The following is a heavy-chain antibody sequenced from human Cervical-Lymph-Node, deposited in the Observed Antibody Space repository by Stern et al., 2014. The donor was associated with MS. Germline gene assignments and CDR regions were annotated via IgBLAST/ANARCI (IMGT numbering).Heavy chain of an antibody. J-gene: IGHJ6*02. Sequence: QVPLVESGAEVKKPGPSVTVSCTASGGPFNSYAISWVRHPPGPGLERVGVIIPIFGTANYAQKFQGRVTITADESTSTAYMELSSLRSEDTAVYYCARGELKEGLVRGMDVWGQGTTVTVSS. V-gene: IGHV1-69*01. D-gene: IGHD1-26*01. CDR3: ARGELKEGLVRGMDV. CDR2: IIPIFGTA. CDR1: GGPFNSYA.